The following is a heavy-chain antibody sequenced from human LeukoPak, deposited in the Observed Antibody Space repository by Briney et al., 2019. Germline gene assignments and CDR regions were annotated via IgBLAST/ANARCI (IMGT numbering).Heavy chain of an antibody. CDR3: AKDSADIVVVVAATGRLHDAFDI. D-gene: IGHD2-15*01. Sequence: QSGGSLRLSCAASGFTFSSYSMNWVRQAPGKGLEWVAVISYDGSNKYYADSVKGRFTISRDNSKNTLYLQMNSLRAEDTAVYYCAKDSADIVVVVAATGRLHDAFDIWGQGTMVTVSS. CDR1: GFTFSSYS. CDR2: ISYDGSNK. J-gene: IGHJ3*02. V-gene: IGHV3-30*18.